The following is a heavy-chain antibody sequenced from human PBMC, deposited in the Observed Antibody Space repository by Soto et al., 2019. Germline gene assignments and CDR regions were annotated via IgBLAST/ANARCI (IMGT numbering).Heavy chain of an antibody. CDR2: IYHSGST. J-gene: IGHJ6*02. D-gene: IGHD5-12*01. V-gene: IGHV4-4*02. CDR3: ARGRKVEMATITGGNYYYYGMDV. Sequence: SETLSLTCAVSGGSISSSNWWSWVRQPPGKGLEWIGEIYHSGSTNYNPSLKSRVTISVDKSKNQCSLKLSSVTAADTAVYYCARGRKVEMATITGGNYYYYGMDVWGQGTTVTVSS. CDR1: GGSISSSNW.